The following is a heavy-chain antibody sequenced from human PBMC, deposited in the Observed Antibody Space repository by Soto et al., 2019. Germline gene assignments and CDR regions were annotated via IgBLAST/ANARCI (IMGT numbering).Heavy chain of an antibody. Sequence: QVQVVQSGADVKTPGASVNVSCQASGYNFIGYYIHWVRQAPGQGLEWMGWINPNTGVTKYAQKFQGRVTMTRDTSINTAYMELTRLRSDDTAVYYCATFYYGGHVLDYWGQGTLVTVSS. J-gene: IGHJ4*02. CDR3: ATFYYGGHVLDY. V-gene: IGHV1-2*02. CDR2: INPNTGVT. CDR1: GYNFIGYY. D-gene: IGHD4-17*01.